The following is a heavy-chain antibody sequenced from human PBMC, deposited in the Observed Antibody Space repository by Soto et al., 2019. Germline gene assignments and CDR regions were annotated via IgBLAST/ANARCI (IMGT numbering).Heavy chain of an antibody. Sequence: GASVKVSCKASGGTFSSYAISWVRQAPGQGVEWMGGIIPIFGTANYAQKFQGRVTITADESTSTAYMELSSLRSEDTAVYYCARDRGYCSGGSCFAFDYWGQGTLVTVSS. J-gene: IGHJ4*02. CDR2: IIPIFGTA. CDR3: ARDRGYCSGGSCFAFDY. CDR1: GGTFSSYA. V-gene: IGHV1-69*13. D-gene: IGHD2-15*01.